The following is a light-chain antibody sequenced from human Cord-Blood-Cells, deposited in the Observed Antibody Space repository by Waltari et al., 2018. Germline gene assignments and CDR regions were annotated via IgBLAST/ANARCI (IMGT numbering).Light chain of an antibody. Sequence: DTQFILSVSSLSASIRDRFTITCRASQSISSYLNWYQQKPGKAPKLLIYAASSLQSGVPSRFSGSGSGTDFTLTISSLQPEDFATYYCQQSYSTPRTFGQGTRLEIK. CDR1: QSISSY. V-gene: IGKV1-39*01. CDR2: AAS. CDR3: QQSYSTPRT. J-gene: IGKJ5*01.